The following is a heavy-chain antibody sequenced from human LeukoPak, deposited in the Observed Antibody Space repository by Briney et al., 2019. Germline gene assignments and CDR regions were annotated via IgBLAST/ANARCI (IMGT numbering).Heavy chain of an antibody. D-gene: IGHD6-13*01. V-gene: IGHV1-18*01. CDR2: ISAYNGNT. Sequence: ASVTVSCTASGYTFTSYGISWVRQAPGQGLEWMGWISAYNGNTNYAQKLQGRVTMTTDTSTSTAYMELRSLRSDDTAVYYCARSLAAASSGNYYGMDVWGQGTTVTVSS. J-gene: IGHJ6*02. CDR1: GYTFTSYG. CDR3: ARSLAAASSGNYYGMDV.